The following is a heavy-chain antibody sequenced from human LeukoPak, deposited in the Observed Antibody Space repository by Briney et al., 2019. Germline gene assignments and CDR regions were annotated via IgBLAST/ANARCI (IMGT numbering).Heavy chain of an antibody. J-gene: IGHJ4*02. Sequence: GASVKVSYKASGYTFTGYYLRGLRQAPGQGLEWMGRIHPNSGGTNYAQKFQGRVTMTRDTSISTAYMELSRLSSDDTAVYDCARDRPFDFWGQGTLVTASS. CDR3: ARDRPFDF. CDR2: IHPNSGGT. V-gene: IGHV1-2*06. CDR1: GYTFTGYY.